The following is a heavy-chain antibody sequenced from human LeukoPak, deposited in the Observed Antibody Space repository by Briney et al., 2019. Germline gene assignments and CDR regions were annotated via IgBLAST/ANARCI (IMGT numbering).Heavy chain of an antibody. V-gene: IGHV1-18*01. J-gene: IGHJ5*02. CDR1: GYTFTSYG. Sequence: GASVKVSCKASGYTFTSYGISWVRQAPGLGLEWMGWISAYNGNTNYAQKLQGRVTMTTDTSTSTAYMELRSLRSDDTAVYYCARDPGAIVVVPAASYWFDPWGQGTLVTASS. CDR2: ISAYNGNT. D-gene: IGHD2-2*01. CDR3: ARDPGAIVVVPAASYWFDP.